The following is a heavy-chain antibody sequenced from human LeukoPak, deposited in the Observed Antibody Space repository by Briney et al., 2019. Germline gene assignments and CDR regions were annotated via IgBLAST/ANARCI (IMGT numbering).Heavy chain of an antibody. CDR3: ARGGKYYDILTGYYGMDV. D-gene: IGHD3-9*01. V-gene: IGHV4-61*01. Sequence: SEALSLTCTVSGVSVSSGSYYWSWIRQPPGKGLEWIGYICYSGSTNYNPSLKSRVTISVDTSKNQFSLKLSSVTAADTAVYYCARGGKYYDILTGYYGMDVWGKGTTVTVSS. J-gene: IGHJ6*04. CDR1: GVSVSSGSYY. CDR2: ICYSGST.